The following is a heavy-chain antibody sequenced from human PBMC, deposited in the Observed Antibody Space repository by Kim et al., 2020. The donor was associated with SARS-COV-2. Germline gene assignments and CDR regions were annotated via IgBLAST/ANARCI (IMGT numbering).Heavy chain of an antibody. D-gene: IGHD2-2*01. CDR1: GFTFSSYS. J-gene: IGHJ4*02. CDR3: ARAQIVVVPAAPPDY. Sequence: GGSLRLSCAASGFTFSSYSMNWVRQAPGKGLEWVSSISSRSSYIYYADSVKGRFTISRDNAKNSLYLQMNSLRAEDTAVYYCARAQIVVVPAAPPDYWGQGTLVTVSS. V-gene: IGHV3-21*01. CDR2: ISSRSSYI.